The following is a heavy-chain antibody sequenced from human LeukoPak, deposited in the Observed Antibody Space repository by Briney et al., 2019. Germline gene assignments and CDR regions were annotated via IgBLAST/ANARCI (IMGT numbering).Heavy chain of an antibody. CDR3: ARHFTMVRGVIRRSPYYFDY. V-gene: IGHV4-34*01. D-gene: IGHD3-10*01. CDR2: INHSGST. CDR1: GGSISSYY. Sequence: SETLSLTCTVSGGSISSYYWSWIRQPPGKGLEWIGEINHSGSTNYNPSLKSRATISVDTSKNQFSLKLSSVTAADTAVYYCARHFTMVRGVIRRSPYYFDYWGQGTLVTVSS. J-gene: IGHJ4*02.